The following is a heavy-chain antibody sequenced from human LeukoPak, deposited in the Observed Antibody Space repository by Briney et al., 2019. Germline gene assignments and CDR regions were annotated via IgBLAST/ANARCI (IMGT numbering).Heavy chain of an antibody. CDR2: ISGYNGYT. CDR3: ARDLSSWLHDY. Sequence: ASVKVSCKATGYTFTNYGISWLRQAPGQGPEWVGWISGYNGYTNYAQKFRGRITMTTDTPTSTAYMELRNLRSDDTAVYYCARDLSSWLHDYWGQGTLVTVSS. D-gene: IGHD3-9*01. J-gene: IGHJ4*02. CDR1: GYTFTNYG. V-gene: IGHV1-18*01.